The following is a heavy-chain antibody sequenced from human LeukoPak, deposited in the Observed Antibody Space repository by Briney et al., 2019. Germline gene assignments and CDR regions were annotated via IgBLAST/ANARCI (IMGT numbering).Heavy chain of an antibody. Sequence: SVKASCKASGYTFTGYYIHWVRQAPGQGPEWMGWISPDSGGTNYAQKFQGRVTVTGDSSISTTYMELSGLTSDDTAVYYCARDSIRGVRLLDYWGQGTLVTVSS. V-gene: IGHV1-2*02. CDR3: ARDSIRGVRLLDY. CDR2: ISPDSGGT. D-gene: IGHD3-3*01. CDR1: GYTFTGYY. J-gene: IGHJ4*02.